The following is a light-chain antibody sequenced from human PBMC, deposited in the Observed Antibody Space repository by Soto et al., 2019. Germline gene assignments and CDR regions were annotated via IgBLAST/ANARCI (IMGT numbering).Light chain of an antibody. CDR1: SSNIGAGYD. V-gene: IGLV1-40*01. J-gene: IGLJ1*01. CDR2: GNN. CDR3: QSYDNSLSGSRV. Sequence: VLTQPPSVSGAPGQRVTISCTGSSSNIGAGYDVHWYQQLPGTAPKLLIYGNNNRPSGVPDRFSGSKSGTSASLAITGLQAEDEADYYCQSYDNSLSGSRVFGTGTKVTVL.